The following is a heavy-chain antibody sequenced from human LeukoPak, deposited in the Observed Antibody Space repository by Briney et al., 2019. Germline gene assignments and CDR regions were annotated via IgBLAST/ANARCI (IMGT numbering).Heavy chain of an antibody. CDR3: ARPRDSKPYYMDV. D-gene: IGHD3-22*01. CDR2: IYHSGST. Sequence: SGTLSLTCAVSGGSISSSNWWSWVRQPPGKGLEWIGEIYHSGSTNYNPSLKSRVTISVDKSKNQFSLKLSSVTAADTAVYYCARPRDSKPYYMDVWGKGTTVTVSS. CDR1: GGSISSSNW. V-gene: IGHV4-4*02. J-gene: IGHJ6*03.